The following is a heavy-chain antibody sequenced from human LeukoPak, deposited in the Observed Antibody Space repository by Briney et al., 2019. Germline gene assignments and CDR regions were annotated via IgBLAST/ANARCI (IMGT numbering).Heavy chain of an antibody. D-gene: IGHD1-26*01. J-gene: IGHJ6*02. CDR2: ISAYNGNT. CDR3: ARMWANYYYGMDV. CDR1: GYTFTSYG. Sequence: ASVKVSCKASGYTFTSYGISWVRQAPGQGLEWMGWISAYNGNTNYAQKLQGRVTMTTDTSTNTAFMELNSLTSDDTGVYFCARMWANYYYGMDVWGQGTTVTVSS. V-gene: IGHV1-18*01.